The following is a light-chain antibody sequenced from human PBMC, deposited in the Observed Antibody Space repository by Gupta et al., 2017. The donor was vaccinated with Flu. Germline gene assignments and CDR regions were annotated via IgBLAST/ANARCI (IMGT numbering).Light chain of an antibody. CDR1: SSDVGAYEY. CDR3: SSYTSSDPVV. Sequence: QSALTQPASVPGSPGQSITISCTGTSSDVGAYEYVSWYQQQPGKAPKLIIYGVSNRPSGVSNRFSGSKSGNTASLTISGLQADDEADYYCSSYTSSDPVVFGGGTKVTVL. CDR2: GVS. J-gene: IGLJ2*01. V-gene: IGLV2-14*01.